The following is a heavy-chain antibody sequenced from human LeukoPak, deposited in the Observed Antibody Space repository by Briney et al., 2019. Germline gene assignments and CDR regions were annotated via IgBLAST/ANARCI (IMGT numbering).Heavy chain of an antibody. CDR2: IKQDGSEK. J-gene: IGHJ5*02. V-gene: IGHV3-7*01. D-gene: IGHD3-3*01. CDR1: GFTFSSYW. Sequence: GGSLRLSCAASGFTFSSYWMSWVRQAPGKGLEWVANIKQDGSEKYYVDSVKGRFTISRDNAKNSLYLQMNSLRAEDTAVHYCARGKYDFWSGYSSWFDPWGQGTLVTVSS. CDR3: ARGKYDFWSGYSSWFDP.